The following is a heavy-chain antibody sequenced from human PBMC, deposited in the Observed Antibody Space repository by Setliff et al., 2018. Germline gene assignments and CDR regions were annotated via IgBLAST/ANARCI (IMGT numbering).Heavy chain of an antibody. V-gene: IGHV3-33*08. CDR1: GFTFSTYR. J-gene: IGHJ4*02. D-gene: IGHD2-15*01. CDR2: IWGDGGTK. Sequence: GGSLRLSCAASGFTFSTYRMHWVRQAPGKGLEWVAVIWGDGGTKYHADSVKGRFTISRDNSKNTLYLQMNSLRPEDTAVYYCARTCSGGGCYAGLESWGQGTPVTVSS. CDR3: ARTCSGGGCYAGLES.